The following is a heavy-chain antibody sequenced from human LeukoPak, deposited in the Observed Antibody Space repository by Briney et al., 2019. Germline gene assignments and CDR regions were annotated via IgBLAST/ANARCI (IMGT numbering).Heavy chain of an antibody. V-gene: IGHV4-34*01. D-gene: IGHD5-18*01. Sequence: SETLSLTCAVYGGSFSGYYWSWIRQPPGKGLEWIGEINHSGSTNYNPSLKSRVTISVDTSKNQFSLKLSSVTAADTAVYYCARSNLGDTAMRFDYWGQGTLVTVSS. J-gene: IGHJ4*02. CDR2: INHSGST. CDR1: GGSFSGYY. CDR3: ARSNLGDTAMRFDY.